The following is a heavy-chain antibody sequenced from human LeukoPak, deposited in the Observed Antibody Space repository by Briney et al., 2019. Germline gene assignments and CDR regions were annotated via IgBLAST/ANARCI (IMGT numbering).Heavy chain of an antibody. V-gene: IGHV1-24*01. D-gene: IGHD1-1*01. CDR3: VAENVERYMDV. CDR2: FDPEDGKT. J-gene: IGHJ6*03. Sequence: ASVKVSCKVSGYTLTELSMHWVRQAPGKGLEWMGGFDPEDGKTIYAQKFQDRVTMTEDTSTDTAYMDLSSLRSEDTAVYYCVAENVERYMDVWGKGTTVTVSS. CDR1: GYTLTELS.